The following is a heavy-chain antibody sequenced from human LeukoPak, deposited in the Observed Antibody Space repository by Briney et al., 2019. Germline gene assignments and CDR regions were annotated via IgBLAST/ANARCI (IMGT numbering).Heavy chain of an antibody. V-gene: IGHV4-59*01. CDR3: ARGFCSGGTCYRTFFDY. J-gene: IGHJ4*02. Sequence: SETLFLTCTVSGGSISSYYWSWIRQPPGKGLEWIGYISYSGSTNYYPSLKSRVTISVDTSKNQFSLKLSSVTAADTAVYYCARGFCSGGTCYRTFFDYWGQGTLVTVSS. D-gene: IGHD2-15*01. CDR1: GGSISSYY. CDR2: ISYSGST.